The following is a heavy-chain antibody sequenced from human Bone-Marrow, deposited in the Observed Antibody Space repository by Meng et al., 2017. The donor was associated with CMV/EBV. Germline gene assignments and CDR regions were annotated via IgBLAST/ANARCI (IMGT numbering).Heavy chain of an antibody. CDR1: GFTFSSYD. CDR2: IGTAGDT. V-gene: IGHV3-13*01. D-gene: IGHD3-3*01. CDR3: ARPYDFWSGFPPFY. J-gene: IGHJ4*02. Sequence: GGSLRLSCAASGFTFSSYDMHWVRQATGKGLEWVSAIGTAGDTYYPGSVKGRFTISRENAKNSLYLQMNSLRAGDTAVYYCARPYDFWSGFPPFYWGQGTLVTVSS.